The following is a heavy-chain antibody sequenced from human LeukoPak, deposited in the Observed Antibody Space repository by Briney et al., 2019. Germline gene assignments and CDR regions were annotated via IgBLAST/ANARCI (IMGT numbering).Heavy chain of an antibody. J-gene: IGHJ4*02. Sequence: SETLSLTCTVSGVSISSSNSYWGWTRQPPGKGLEWIGSIYYSGNTYYNASLKSQVSISIDTSKTQFSLRLTSVTAADTAVYYCARVDSSNWYDSRGYFDFGGQGTLDTVSS. CDR1: GVSISSSNSY. CDR3: ARVDSSNWYDSRGYFDF. D-gene: IGHD6-13*01. V-gene: IGHV4-39*01. CDR2: IYYSGNT.